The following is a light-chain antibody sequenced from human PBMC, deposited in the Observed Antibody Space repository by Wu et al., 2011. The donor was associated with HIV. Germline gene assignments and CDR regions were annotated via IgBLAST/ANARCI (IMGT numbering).Light chain of an antibody. V-gene: IGKV3-15*01. CDR1: XYWQQ. CDR3: QQYANWPPLFS. CDR2: GAS. J-gene: IGKJ2*03. Sequence: SCRAKSXYWQQLSLVQQTPGQAPRLVVYGASNRATGIPARFSGSGSGTDFTLTISSLQSEDSAVYFCQQYANWPPLFSFGQGTKVEIK.